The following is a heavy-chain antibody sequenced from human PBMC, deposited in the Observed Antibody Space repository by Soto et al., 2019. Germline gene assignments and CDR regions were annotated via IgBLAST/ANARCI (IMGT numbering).Heavy chain of an antibody. CDR2: IIPIFGTA. CDR3: ASWLRKIPYYYYYGMDV. CDR1: GGTFSSYA. D-gene: IGHD5-12*01. V-gene: IGHV1-69*06. J-gene: IGHJ6*02. Sequence: GASVKVSCKASGGTFSSYAISWVRQAPGQGLEWMGGIIPIFGTANYAQKFQGRVTITADKSTSPAYMELSSLRSEDTAVYYCASWLRKIPYYYYYGMDVWGQGTTVTVSS.